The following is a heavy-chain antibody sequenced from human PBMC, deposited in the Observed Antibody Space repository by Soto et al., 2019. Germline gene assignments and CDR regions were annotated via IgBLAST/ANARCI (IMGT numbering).Heavy chain of an antibody. CDR2: IYYSGST. CDR1: GGSISSYY. Sequence: SETLSLTCSVSGGSISSYYWSWIRQPPGKGLEWIAYIYYSGSTNYNPSLESRVAISVDTSKKQFSLKLSSVTAADTAVYYCARVTYSFGLYYFDYWGQGTLVTVPQ. J-gene: IGHJ4*02. D-gene: IGHD5-18*01. CDR3: ARVTYSFGLYYFDY. V-gene: IGHV4-59*01.